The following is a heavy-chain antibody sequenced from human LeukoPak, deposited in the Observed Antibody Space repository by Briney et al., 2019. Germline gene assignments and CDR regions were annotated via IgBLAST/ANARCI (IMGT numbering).Heavy chain of an antibody. J-gene: IGHJ2*01. CDR3: ASDMGQYYDSSGYYSWYFDL. CDR2: ISPNTGGT. Sequence: ASVKVSCKASGYTFTGYYIHWVRQAPGQGLEWMGWISPNTGGTNYAQKFQGRVTITRDTSISTAYMELSSLRSDDTAVYYCASDMGQYYDSSGYYSWYFDLWGRGTLVTVSS. V-gene: IGHV1-2*02. CDR1: GYTFTGYY. D-gene: IGHD3-22*01.